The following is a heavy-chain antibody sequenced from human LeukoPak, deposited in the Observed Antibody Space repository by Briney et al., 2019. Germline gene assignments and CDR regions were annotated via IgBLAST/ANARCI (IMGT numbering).Heavy chain of an antibody. V-gene: IGHV3-48*01. J-gene: IGHJ6*03. CDR1: GFTFSSYS. D-gene: IGHD5-18*01. CDR2: ISSSSSTI. CDR3: ARAPSLRIQLWFTSYYYYYMDV. Sequence: GGSLRLSCAASGFTFSSYSMNWVRQAPGKGLEWVSYISSSSSTIYYADSVKGRFTISRDNAKNSLYLQVNSLRAEDTAVYYCARAPSLRIQLWFTSYYYYYMDVWGKGTTVTVSS.